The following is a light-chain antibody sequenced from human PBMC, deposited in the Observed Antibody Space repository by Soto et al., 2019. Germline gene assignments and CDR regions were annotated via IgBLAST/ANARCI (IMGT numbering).Light chain of an antibody. CDR2: ADD. CDR1: SSIIGGNS. V-gene: IGLV1-51*01. J-gene: IGLJ1*01. Sequence: ALKSPPSVFTAPGRRVTIACSGSSSIIGGNSVSWYQQLPGTAPKLLIYADDKRPSGIPDRFSGSKSGTSATLGITGFQTGDEADYYCGSWDSSLSAYVFGTGTKVTVL. CDR3: GSWDSSLSAYV.